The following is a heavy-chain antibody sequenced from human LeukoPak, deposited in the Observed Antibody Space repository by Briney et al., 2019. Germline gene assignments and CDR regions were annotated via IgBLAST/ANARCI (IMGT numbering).Heavy chain of an antibody. CDR1: GGSISSYY. Sequence: SETLSLTCTVSGGSISSYYWSWIRQPAGKGLEWIGRIYTSGSTNYNPSLKSRVTMSVDTSKNQFSLKLSSVTAADTAVYYCARDTGYGDYVDWFDPWGQGTLVTVSS. V-gene: IGHV4-4*07. D-gene: IGHD4-17*01. J-gene: IGHJ5*02. CDR2: IYTSGST. CDR3: ARDTGYGDYVDWFDP.